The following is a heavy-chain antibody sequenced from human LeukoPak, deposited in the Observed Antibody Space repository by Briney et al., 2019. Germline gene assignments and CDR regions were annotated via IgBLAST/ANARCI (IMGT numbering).Heavy chain of an antibody. CDR3: AKDNRYYYDTSGLRGIDY. V-gene: IGHV1-2*02. Sequence: ASVKVSCKASGYTFTGYYIHWVRQAPGQGLEWMGWINPTSGVTNYVQKFQGRVTMTRDTSISTTYMELNTLRSDDTAVYYCAKDNRYYYDTSGLRGIDYWGQGTLVTVSS. CDR1: GYTFTGYY. CDR2: INPTSGVT. J-gene: IGHJ4*02. D-gene: IGHD3-22*01.